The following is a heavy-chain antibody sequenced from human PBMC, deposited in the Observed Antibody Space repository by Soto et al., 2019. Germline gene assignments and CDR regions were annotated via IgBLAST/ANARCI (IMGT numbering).Heavy chain of an antibody. D-gene: IGHD3-10*01. J-gene: IGHJ6*02. CDR1: GGSISSSSYY. CDR3: GTGGLLVRGVIMDHYYYYGMDV. CDR2: IYYSGST. Sequence: SETLSLTCPVSGGSISSSSYYWGWVRQPPGKGLEWIGSIYYSGSTYYNPSLKSRVTISVDTSKNQFSLKLSSVTAADTAVYYCGTGGLLVRGVIMDHYYYYGMDVWGQGTTVTVSS. V-gene: IGHV4-39*01.